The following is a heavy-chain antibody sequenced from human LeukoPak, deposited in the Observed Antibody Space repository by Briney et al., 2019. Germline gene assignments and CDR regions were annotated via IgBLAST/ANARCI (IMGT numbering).Heavy chain of an antibody. CDR2: ISSSGSTI. D-gene: IGHD2-15*01. CDR3: ARDRGGYCSGGSCYSEYYFDY. Sequence: GGSLRLSCAASGFTFSDYYMSWIRQAPGKGLEWVSYISSSGSTIYYADSVKGRFTISRENAKNSLYLQMNSLRAEDTAVYYCARDRGGYCSGGSCYSEYYFDYWGQGTLVTVSS. CDR1: GFTFSDYY. V-gene: IGHV3-11*01. J-gene: IGHJ4*02.